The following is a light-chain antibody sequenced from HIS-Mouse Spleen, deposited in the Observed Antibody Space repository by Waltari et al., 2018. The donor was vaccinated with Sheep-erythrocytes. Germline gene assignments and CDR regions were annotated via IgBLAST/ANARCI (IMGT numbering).Light chain of an antibody. CDR2: QGS. Sequence: YELTQPPSVSVSPGQTASITCSGDKLGDKYACWYQQKPGQSPVLVIYQGSKRPSGIPGRFSASTAGKPATLANSGTHAMDEADYYCQAWDSSTAVFGGGTKLTV. CDR1: KLGDKY. CDR3: QAWDSSTAV. J-gene: IGLJ2*01. V-gene: IGLV3-1*01.